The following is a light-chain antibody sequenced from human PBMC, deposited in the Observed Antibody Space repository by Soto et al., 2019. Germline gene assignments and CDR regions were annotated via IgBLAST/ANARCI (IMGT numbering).Light chain of an antibody. V-gene: IGKV1-6*01. CDR2: GAS. CDR3: LQDYNYPRT. CDR1: QGIRND. Sequence: AIQMTQSPSSLSASLGDRVTITCRASQGIRNDLGWYQQKSGKAPKLLIYGASNLQSGVPSRFSGSGSGTDFTLPISSLQPEDFATYYCLQDYNYPRTFGQGTSLEIK. J-gene: IGKJ2*01.